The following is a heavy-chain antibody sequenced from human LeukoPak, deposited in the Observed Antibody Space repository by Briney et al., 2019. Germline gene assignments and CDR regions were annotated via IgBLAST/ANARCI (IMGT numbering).Heavy chain of an antibody. CDR2: IYHSGST. CDR1: GYSISSGYY. V-gene: IGHV4-38-2*02. CDR3: ATDRGDY. Sequence: SETLSLTCTVSGYSISSGYYWGWIRQPPGKGLEWIGSIYHSGSTYYNPSLKSRVTISVDTSKNQFSLKLSSVTAADTAVYYCATDRGDYWGQGTLVTVSS. J-gene: IGHJ4*02.